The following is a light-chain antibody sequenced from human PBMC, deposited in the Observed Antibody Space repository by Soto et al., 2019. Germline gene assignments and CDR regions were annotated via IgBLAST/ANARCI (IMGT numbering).Light chain of an antibody. J-gene: IGKJ1*01. V-gene: IGKV3-20*01. CDR1: QIVNNNY. Sequence: EIVLTHSPGTLSLSPGERATLSCSASQIVNNNYLAWYQQKPGQAPRLVIYGASNRATGVPDRFSASGSGTDFTLTISRLEPEDFAVYYCQQYAKAPLTFGQGTKVDIK. CDR2: GAS. CDR3: QQYAKAPLT.